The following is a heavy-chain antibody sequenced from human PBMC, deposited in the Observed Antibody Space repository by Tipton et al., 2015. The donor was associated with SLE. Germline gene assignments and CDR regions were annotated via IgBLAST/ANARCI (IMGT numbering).Heavy chain of an antibody. CDR2: INQSGST. J-gene: IGHJ3*02. CDR1: GFSFSDYN. D-gene: IGHD2-8*01. CDR3: ARKWGI. V-gene: IGHV4-34*01. Sequence: LRLSCVASGFSFSDYNMNWVRQAPGKGLEYIGEINQSGSTNYNTSLNSRVTISIDTANNQFSLNLTSVTAADTAMYFCARKWGIWGQGTRVTVSS.